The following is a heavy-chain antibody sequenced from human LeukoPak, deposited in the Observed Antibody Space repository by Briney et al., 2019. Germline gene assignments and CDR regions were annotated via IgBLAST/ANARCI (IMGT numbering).Heavy chain of an antibody. Sequence: SVKVSCKASGGTFSSYAISWVRQAPGQGLEWMGRIIPIFGTANYAQKFQGRVTITTDESTSTAYMELSSLRSGDTAVYYCARSYYDILTGFDYWGQGTLVTVSS. J-gene: IGHJ4*02. CDR2: IIPIFGTA. CDR1: GGTFSSYA. D-gene: IGHD3-9*01. CDR3: ARSYYDILTGFDY. V-gene: IGHV1-69*05.